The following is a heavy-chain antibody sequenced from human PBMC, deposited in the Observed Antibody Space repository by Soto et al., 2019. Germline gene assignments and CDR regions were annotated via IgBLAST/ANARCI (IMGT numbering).Heavy chain of an antibody. Sequence: ASVKVSCTASGYTFTSYGISWVRQAPGQGLDWIGWISAYNGNKNYAHKLEGRVTMTTDTSTSTAYMELRSLRSDDTAVYYCAILPVDSDFDYWGQGTLVTVSS. V-gene: IGHV1-18*01. CDR2: ISAYNGNK. CDR1: GYTFTSYG. D-gene: IGHD2-2*01. CDR3: AILPVDSDFDY. J-gene: IGHJ4*02.